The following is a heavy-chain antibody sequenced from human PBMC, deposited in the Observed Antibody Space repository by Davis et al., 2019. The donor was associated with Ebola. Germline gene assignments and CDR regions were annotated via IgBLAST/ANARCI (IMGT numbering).Heavy chain of an antibody. Sequence: PGGSLRLSCVASGFTFSTYTMTWVRQAPGMGLEYVSGIAGNGGSATYADSVKGRFTISRDNSRNTLFLQMNSLRAEDTAVYYCVKDFNWPISPWGQGTLVTVSS. V-gene: IGHV3-23*01. CDR2: IAGNGGSA. J-gene: IGHJ5*02. D-gene: IGHD1-14*01. CDR3: VKDFNWPISP. CDR1: GFTFSTYT.